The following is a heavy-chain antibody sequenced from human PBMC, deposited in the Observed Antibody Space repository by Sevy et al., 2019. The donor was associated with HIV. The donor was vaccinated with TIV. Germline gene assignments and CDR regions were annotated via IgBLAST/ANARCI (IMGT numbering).Heavy chain of an antibody. CDR3: ASLWDGYNLSDS. V-gene: IGHV4-30-4*01. D-gene: IGHD5-12*01. CDR2: IYYSGST. CDR1: GGSISSGDYY. J-gene: IGHJ4*02. Sequence: SETLSLTCTVSGGSISSGDYYWSWIRQPPGKGLEWIGYIYYSGSTYYHPSLKSRVTISVDTSKNQFSLKLSSVTAADTAVYYCASLWDGYNLSDSWGQGTLVTVSS.